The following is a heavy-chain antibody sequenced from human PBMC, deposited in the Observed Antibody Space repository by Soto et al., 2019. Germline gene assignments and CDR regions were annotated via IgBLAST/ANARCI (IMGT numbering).Heavy chain of an antibody. Sequence: ASVKVSCKASGYTFTSYVMHWVRQAPGQRLEWMGWMNPNSGNTGYAQKFQGRVTMTRNTSISTAYMELSSLRSEDTAVYYCARGGSSGYPDAFDIWGQGTMVTVSS. CDR1: GYTFTSYV. J-gene: IGHJ3*02. V-gene: IGHV1-8*02. D-gene: IGHD3-22*01. CDR3: ARGGSSGYPDAFDI. CDR2: MNPNSGNT.